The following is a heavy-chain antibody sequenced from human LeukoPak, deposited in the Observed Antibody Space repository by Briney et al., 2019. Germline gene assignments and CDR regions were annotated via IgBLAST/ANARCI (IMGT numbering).Heavy chain of an antibody. J-gene: IGHJ6*03. CDR2: ISYSGST. V-gene: IGHV4-39*01. Sequence: PETLSLTCTVSGGSISSSSYYWGWIRQSPGKGLEWIGSISYSGSTYYNPSLKSRVIVSVDTTKKQFSLKLSSVTAADTAVYYCARLRDYYYYCMDVWGKGTPVTVSS. CDR3: ARLRDYYYYCMDV. CDR1: GGSISSSSYY.